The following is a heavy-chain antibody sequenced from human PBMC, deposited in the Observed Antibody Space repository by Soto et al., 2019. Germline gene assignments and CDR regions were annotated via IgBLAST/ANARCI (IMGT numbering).Heavy chain of an antibody. J-gene: IGHJ4*02. D-gene: IGHD2-21*02. Sequence: ILSCAAYLFTFSIYWMSWVRQAPGKGLEWVANIKQDGSEKYYVDSVKGRFTISRDNAKNSLYLQMNSLRAEDTAVYYCARDPPGYCGGDCYNDYWGQGTLVTVPS. CDR3: ARDPPGYCGGDCYNDY. CDR1: LFTFSIYW. V-gene: IGHV3-7*01. CDR2: IKQDGSEK.